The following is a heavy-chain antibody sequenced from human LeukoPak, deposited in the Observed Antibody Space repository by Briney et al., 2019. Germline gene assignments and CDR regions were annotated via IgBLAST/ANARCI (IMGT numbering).Heavy chain of an antibody. CDR2: IYYSGST. D-gene: IGHD6-19*01. CDR1: GGSISSGDYY. Sequence: PSQTLSLTCTVPGGSISSGDYYWSWIRQPPGKGLEWIGYIYYSGSTYYNPSLKSRVTISVDTSKNQFSLKLSSVTAADTAVYYCARSIAVAGPVAYDAFDIWGQGTMVTVSS. CDR3: ARSIAVAGPVAYDAFDI. J-gene: IGHJ3*02. V-gene: IGHV4-30-4*01.